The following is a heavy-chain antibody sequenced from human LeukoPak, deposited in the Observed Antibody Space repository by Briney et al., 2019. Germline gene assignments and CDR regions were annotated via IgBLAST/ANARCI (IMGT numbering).Heavy chain of an antibody. J-gene: IGHJ4*02. CDR3: ARDRSLDTIFGVVTPHFDY. CDR1: GGSISSYF. Sequence: SETLSLTCTVSGGSISSYFWSWIRRPAGKGLEWIGRIYTSGSTNYNPSLKSRVTMSVETSKNQFSLKLSSVTAADTAVYYCARDRSLDTIFGVVTPHFDYWGQGTLVTVSS. CDR2: IYTSGST. D-gene: IGHD3-3*01. V-gene: IGHV4-4*07.